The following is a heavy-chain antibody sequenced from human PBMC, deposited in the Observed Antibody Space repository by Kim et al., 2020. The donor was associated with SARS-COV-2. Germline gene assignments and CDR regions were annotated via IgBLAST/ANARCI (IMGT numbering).Heavy chain of an antibody. CDR3: AISSLLSYSSSWYTPYYYYGMDV. CDR1: GGSISSYY. D-gene: IGHD6-13*01. CDR2: IYYSGST. J-gene: IGHJ6*02. V-gene: IGHV4-59*08. Sequence: SETLSLTCTVSGGSISSYYWSWIRQPPGKGLEWIGYIYYSGSTNYNPSLKSRVTISVDTSKNQFSLKLSSVTAADTAVYYCAISSLLSYSSSWYTPYYYYGMDVWGQGTTVTVSS.